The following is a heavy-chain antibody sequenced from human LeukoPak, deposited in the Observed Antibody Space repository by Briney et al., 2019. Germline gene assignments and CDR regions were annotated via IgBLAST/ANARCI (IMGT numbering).Heavy chain of an antibody. CDR2: INPNSGGT. Sequence: GASVKVSCKASGYTFTSYGISWVRQAPGQGLEWMGWINPNSGGTNYAQKFQGRVTMTRDTSISTAYMELSRLRSDDTAVYYYASSYSSSWYNAFDIWGQGTVVTVSS. V-gene: IGHV1-2*02. CDR3: ASSYSSSWYNAFDI. D-gene: IGHD6-13*01. J-gene: IGHJ3*02. CDR1: GYTFTSYG.